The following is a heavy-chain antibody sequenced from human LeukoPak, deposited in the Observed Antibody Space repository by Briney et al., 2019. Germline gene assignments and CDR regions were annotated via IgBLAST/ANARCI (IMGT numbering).Heavy chain of an antibody. CDR1: GDSVSSNSAA. J-gene: IGHJ4*02. D-gene: IGHD6-19*01. V-gene: IGHV6-1*01. CDR2: TYYRSKWYN. CDR3: ARGSQWLSRGYFDY. Sequence: SQTLSLTRVISGDSVSSNSAAWNWIRQSPSRGLEWLGRTYYRSKWYNDYAVSVKSRITINPDTSKNQFSLQLNSVTPEDTAVYYCARGSQWLSRGYFDYWGQGTLVTVSS.